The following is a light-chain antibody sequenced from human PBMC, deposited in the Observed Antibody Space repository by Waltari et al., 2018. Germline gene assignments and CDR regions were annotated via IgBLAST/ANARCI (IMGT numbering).Light chain of an antibody. CDR2: AAS. Sequence: EIVLTQSPATLSLSPGERATLAGRPSQGVRSYLAWYQQKPGQAPRLLIYAASSRATGIPSRFSGSGSGTDFSLTISSLEPEDFAVYYCQQCSDGPRTFGQGTTVEIK. CDR3: QQCSDGPRT. J-gene: IGKJ1*01. V-gene: IGKV3-11*01. CDR1: QGVRSY.